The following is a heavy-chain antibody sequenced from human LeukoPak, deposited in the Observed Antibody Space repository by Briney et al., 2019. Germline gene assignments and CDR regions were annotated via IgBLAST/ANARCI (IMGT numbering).Heavy chain of an antibody. Sequence: LGGSLRLSCAASGFTFSSYSMNWVRQAPGKGLEWVSSISSSSSYIYYADSVKGRFTISRDNAKNSLYLQMNSLRAEDTAVYYCARARRGNYFDYWGQGTLVTVSS. J-gene: IGHJ4*02. V-gene: IGHV3-21*01. CDR1: GFTFSSYS. CDR3: ARARRGNYFDY. CDR2: ISSSSSYI.